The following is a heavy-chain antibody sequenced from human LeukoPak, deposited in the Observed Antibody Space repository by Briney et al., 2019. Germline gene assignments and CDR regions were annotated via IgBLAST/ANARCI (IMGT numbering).Heavy chain of an antibody. CDR3: ARDSGFVYSNYHYYYYMDV. J-gene: IGHJ6*03. Sequence: PSETLSLTCTVSGGSISSYYWSWIRQPPRKGLEWIGYIYYSGSTNYNPSLKSRVTISVDTSKNQFSLKLSSVTAADTAVYYCARDSGFVYSNYHYYYYMDVWGKGTTVTVSS. V-gene: IGHV4-59*01. CDR2: IYYSGST. CDR1: GGSISSYY. D-gene: IGHD4-11*01.